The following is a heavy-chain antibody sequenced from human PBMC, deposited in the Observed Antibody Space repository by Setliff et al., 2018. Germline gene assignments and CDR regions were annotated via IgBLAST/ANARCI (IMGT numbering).Heavy chain of an antibody. CDR2: IYHNGNT. V-gene: IGHV4-59*02. D-gene: IGHD3-16*01. CDR3: ARDRTAYTYGLDV. Sequence: PSETLSLTCTVSGGSVSPYFWSWIRQPPGKGLEWIGYIYHNGNTNFNPSLKSRVNMSVDTSNNQFALNLKAVTAADTAVYYCARDRTAYTYGLDVWGQGTTVTVS. J-gene: IGHJ6*02. CDR1: GGSVSPYF.